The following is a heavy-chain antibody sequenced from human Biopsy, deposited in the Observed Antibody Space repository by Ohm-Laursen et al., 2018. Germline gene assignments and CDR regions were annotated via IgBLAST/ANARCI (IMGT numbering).Heavy chain of an antibody. D-gene: IGHD3-10*01. CDR3: ATELLPPGVGGPWLDS. V-gene: IGHV3-21*06. J-gene: IGHJ5*01. Sequence: LRLSCAATGVTLSGYGMNWVRQAPGKGLEWVSSISASSSYIYYADSVKGRFTVSRDNTKNTLYLQMNSLRAADTAIYFCATELLPPGVGGPWLDSWGQGTPVTVSS. CDR2: ISASSSYI. CDR1: GVTLSGYG.